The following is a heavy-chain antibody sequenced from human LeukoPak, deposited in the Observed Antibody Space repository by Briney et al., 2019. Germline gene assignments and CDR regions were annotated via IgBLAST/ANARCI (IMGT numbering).Heavy chain of an antibody. CDR2: IYTSGST. J-gene: IGHJ5*02. CDR1: GGSISSGSYY. D-gene: IGHD5-18*01. Sequence: SETLSLTCTVSGGSISSGSYYWSWIRQPAGKGLEWIGRIYTSGSTNYNPSLKSRVTISVDTSKNQFSLKLSSVTAADTAVYYCARDFGGYSYGSASLWFDPWGQGTLVTVPS. CDR3: ARDFGGYSYGSASLWFDP. V-gene: IGHV4-61*02.